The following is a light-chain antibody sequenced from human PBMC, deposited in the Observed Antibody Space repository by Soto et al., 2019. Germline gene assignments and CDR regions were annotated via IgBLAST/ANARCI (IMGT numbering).Light chain of an antibody. CDR1: QSVSSS. J-gene: IGKJ4*01. Sequence: EKVMTQSPATLSVSPGERATLSCRASQSVSSSFLAWYQQKPGQAPRLLIYGASTRATGIPARFSGSGSGTEFTLTISSLQSEDFAVYYCQQYDNWPLTFDGGTKVEIK. CDR3: QQYDNWPLT. V-gene: IGKV3-15*01. CDR2: GAS.